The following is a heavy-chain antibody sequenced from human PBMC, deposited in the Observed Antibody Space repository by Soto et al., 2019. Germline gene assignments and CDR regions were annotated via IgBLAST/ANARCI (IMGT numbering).Heavy chain of an antibody. CDR1: GGSISSSSYY. J-gene: IGHJ5*02. Sequence: PSETLSLTCTVSGGSISSSSYYWGWIRQPPGKGLEWIGSIYYSGSTYYNPSLKSRVTISVDTSKNQFSLKLSSVTAADTAVYYCASTYSSSWYGGRWFDPWGQGTLVTVSS. D-gene: IGHD6-13*01. CDR3: ASTYSSSWYGGRWFDP. CDR2: IYYSGST. V-gene: IGHV4-39*01.